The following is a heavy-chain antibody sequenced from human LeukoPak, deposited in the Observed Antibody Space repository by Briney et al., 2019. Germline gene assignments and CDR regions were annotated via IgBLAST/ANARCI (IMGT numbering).Heavy chain of an antibody. V-gene: IGHV4-4*02. CDR1: GGSISSSNW. Sequence: SETLSLTCAVSGGSISSSNWWSWVRQPPGKGLERIGEVHHSGGTNYNPSLKSRVTIPADRANNRFSLSLNSVTAADTAVFYCARGEEYGSGTVHFDYWGQGILVTVSS. D-gene: IGHD3-10*01. J-gene: IGHJ4*02. CDR2: VHHSGGT. CDR3: ARGEEYGSGTVHFDY.